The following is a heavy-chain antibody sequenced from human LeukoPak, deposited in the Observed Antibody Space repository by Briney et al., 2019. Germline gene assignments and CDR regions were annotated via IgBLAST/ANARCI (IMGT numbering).Heavy chain of an antibody. J-gene: IGHJ5*02. Sequence: PSETLSLTCTVSGGSISSYYWIWIRQPPGKGLEWIGYIYYSGSTNYNPSLKSRVTISVDTSKNQFSLKLSSVTAADTAVYYCARGHLGLSPWGQGTLVTVSS. CDR1: GGSISSYY. D-gene: IGHD3-10*01. CDR3: ARGHLGLSP. CDR2: IYYSGST. V-gene: IGHV4-59*01.